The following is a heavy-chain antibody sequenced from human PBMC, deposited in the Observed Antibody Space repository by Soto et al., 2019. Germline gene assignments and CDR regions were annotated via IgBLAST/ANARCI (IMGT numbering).Heavy chain of an antibody. Sequence: SETLSLTCTVSGGSISSGGYYWSWIRQHPGKGLEWIGYIYYSGSTYYNPSLKSRVTISVDTSKNQFSLKLSSVTAADTAVYYCAREPSMVRGGYYYYYGMDVWGQGTAVT. D-gene: IGHD3-10*01. CDR2: IYYSGST. CDR1: GGSISSGGYY. CDR3: AREPSMVRGGYYYYYGMDV. J-gene: IGHJ6*02. V-gene: IGHV4-31*03.